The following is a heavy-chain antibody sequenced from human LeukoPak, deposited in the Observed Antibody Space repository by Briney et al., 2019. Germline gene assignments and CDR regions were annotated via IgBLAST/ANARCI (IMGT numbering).Heavy chain of an antibody. CDR2: INWNGGST. CDR1: GFTFDDSV. Sequence: PGGSLRLSCAASGFTFDDSVMSWVRQAPGKGLEWVSGINWNGGSTGYADSVKGRFTISRDNSKNTVHLQMNNLRAEDTAMYFCARRLYIVRGAFDIWGQGTMVTVSS. CDR3: ARRLYIVRGAFDI. J-gene: IGHJ3*02. D-gene: IGHD2/OR15-2a*01. V-gene: IGHV3-20*04.